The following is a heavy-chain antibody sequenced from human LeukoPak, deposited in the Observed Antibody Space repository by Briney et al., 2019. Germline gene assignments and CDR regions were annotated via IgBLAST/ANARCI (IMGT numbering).Heavy chain of an antibody. CDR3: ARDFSSSSTVYYYYYMDV. CDR1: GGSISSRTYY. Sequence: SETLSLTCTVSGGSISSRTYYWGWIRQPRGKGLEWIGTIYYSGTTYYNPSLKSRVTISLDTSKNQFSLKLSSVTAADTAIYYCARDFSSSSTVYYYYYMDVWGKGTTVTVSS. CDR2: IYYSGTT. V-gene: IGHV4-39*07. J-gene: IGHJ6*03. D-gene: IGHD6-6*01.